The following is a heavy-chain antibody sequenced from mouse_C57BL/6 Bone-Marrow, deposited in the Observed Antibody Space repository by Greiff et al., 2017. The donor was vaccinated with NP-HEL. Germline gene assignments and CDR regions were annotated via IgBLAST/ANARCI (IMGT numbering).Heavy chain of an antibody. V-gene: IGHV1-42*01. CDR2: INPSTGGT. CDR3: ARRTAEGEYFDV. CDR1: GYSFTGYY. J-gene: IGHJ1*03. Sequence: EVNLVESGPELVKPGASVKISCKASGYSFTGYYMNWVKQSPEKSLEWIGEINPSTGGTTYNQKFKAKATLTVDKSSSTAYMQLKSLTSEDSAVYYCARRTAEGEYFDVWGTGTTVTVSS.